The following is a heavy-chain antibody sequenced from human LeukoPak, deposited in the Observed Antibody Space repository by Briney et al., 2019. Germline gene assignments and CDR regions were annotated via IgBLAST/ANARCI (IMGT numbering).Heavy chain of an antibody. D-gene: IGHD2-15*01. CDR2: INHSGST. Sequence: SETLSLTCAVYGGSFSGYYWSWIRQPPGKGLEWIGEINHSGSTNYNPSLKSRVTISVDKSKNQFSLKLSSVTAADTAVYYCASSGSDFDYWGQGTLVTVSS. CDR1: GGSFSGYY. J-gene: IGHJ4*02. V-gene: IGHV4-34*01. CDR3: ASSGSDFDY.